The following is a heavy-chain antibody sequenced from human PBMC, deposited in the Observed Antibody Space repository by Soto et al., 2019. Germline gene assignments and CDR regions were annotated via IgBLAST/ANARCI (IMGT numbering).Heavy chain of an antibody. CDR3: AREGINNYNEYYFDS. V-gene: IGHV3-21*01. CDR2: ISGSGNYT. Sequence: VGSLRPSCAASGFTFSTYSMNWVRQAPGNGLEWVSSISGSGNYTHYADFLRGRFTISRDNAKTSLYLQMNSLRAEDTAVYYCAREGINNYNEYYFDSWGQGTVVTVSS. J-gene: IGHJ4*02. D-gene: IGHD4-4*01. CDR1: GFTFSTYS.